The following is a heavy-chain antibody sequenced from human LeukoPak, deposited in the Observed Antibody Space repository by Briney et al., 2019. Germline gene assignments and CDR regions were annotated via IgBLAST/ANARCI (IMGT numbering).Heavy chain of an antibody. CDR1: GYTFTGYY. J-gene: IGHJ4*02. D-gene: IGHD3-16*02. CDR2: INPNSGGT. V-gene: IGHV1-2*02. Sequence: ASVKVSCKASGYTFTGYYMHWVRQAPGQGVEWMGWINPNSGGTNYAQKFQGRVTMTRDTSISTAYMELSRLRSDDTAVYYCARENRVITFGGVIVPFDYWGQGTLVTVSS. CDR3: ARENRVITFGGVIVPFDY.